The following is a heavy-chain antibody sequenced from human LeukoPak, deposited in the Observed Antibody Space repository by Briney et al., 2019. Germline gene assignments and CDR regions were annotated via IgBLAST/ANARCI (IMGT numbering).Heavy chain of an antibody. Sequence: GGSLRLSCAASGYTFSSYGLSWVRQAPGKGLEWVSAISGSGDSTYYADSVKGRFTISRDNSKNTLFLQMNSLRAEDTAVYYCAKGGVVPAAIPLDFDYWGQGTLATVSS. CDR2: ISGSGDST. CDR3: AKGGVVPAAIPLDFDY. V-gene: IGHV3-23*01. J-gene: IGHJ4*02. CDR1: GYTFSSYG. D-gene: IGHD2-2*01.